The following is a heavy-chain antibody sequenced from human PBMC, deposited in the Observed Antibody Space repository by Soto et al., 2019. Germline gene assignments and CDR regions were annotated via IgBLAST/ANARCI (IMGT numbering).Heavy chain of an antibody. V-gene: IGHV3-48*01. Sequence: GGSLRLSCAASGFTFSNFGMNWVRQAPGKGLEWISYISSSSNTINYADSVQGRFTISRDNAENSLYLQMNSLRAEDTAVYYCARDNRAAVTTLGYWGRGILVTVSS. CDR2: ISSSSNTI. CDR1: GFTFSNFG. D-gene: IGHD4-4*01. J-gene: IGHJ4*02. CDR3: ARDNRAAVTTLGY.